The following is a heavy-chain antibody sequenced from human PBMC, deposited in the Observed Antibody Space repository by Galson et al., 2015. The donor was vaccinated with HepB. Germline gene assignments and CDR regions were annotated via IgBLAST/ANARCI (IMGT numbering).Heavy chain of an antibody. CDR1: GGSINSYF. CDR3: ARDLDDYNYFDY. D-gene: IGHD5-24*01. Sequence: SETLSLTCTVSGGSINSYFWSWIRQPAGKGLEWIGHIYSSGSTNYNPSLKSRVTMSVDTSKNQFSLRLSSVTAADTAVYYCARDLDDYNYFDYWGQGTLLTVSS. V-gene: IGHV4-4*07. CDR2: IYSSGST. J-gene: IGHJ4*02.